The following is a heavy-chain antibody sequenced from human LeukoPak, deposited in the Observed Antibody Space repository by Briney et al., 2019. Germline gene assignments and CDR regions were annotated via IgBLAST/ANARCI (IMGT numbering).Heavy chain of an antibody. V-gene: IGHV3-7*01. J-gene: IGHJ4*02. Sequence: GGSLRLSCAASGFTFSIYWMSWVRQAPGKGLEWVANIKQDGGEKYYVDSVKGRFTISRDNAKNSLYLQMNSLRAEDTAVYYCARRSIAVAGPFDYWGQGTLVTVSS. D-gene: IGHD6-19*01. CDR1: GFTFSIYW. CDR2: IKQDGGEK. CDR3: ARRSIAVAGPFDY.